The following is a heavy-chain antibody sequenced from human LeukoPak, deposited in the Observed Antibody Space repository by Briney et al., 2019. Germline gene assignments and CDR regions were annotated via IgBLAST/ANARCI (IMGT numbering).Heavy chain of an antibody. CDR3: AKPKDNSLYCFDY. D-gene: IGHD1-20*01. Sequence: ETLSLTCTVSGGSISSYYWNWIRQLPGKGLEWVSAISGSGGSTYYADSVKGRFTISRDNSKNTLYLQMSSLRAEDTAVYYCAKPKDNSLYCFDYWGQGTLVTVSS. V-gene: IGHV3-23*01. J-gene: IGHJ4*02. CDR2: ISGSGGST. CDR1: GGSISSYY.